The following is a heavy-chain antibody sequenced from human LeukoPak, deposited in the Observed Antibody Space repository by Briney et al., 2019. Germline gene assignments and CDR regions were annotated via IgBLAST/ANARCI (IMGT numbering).Heavy chain of an antibody. D-gene: IGHD6-19*01. J-gene: IGHJ5*02. Sequence: GESLKISCKASGYNFGTFWIGWVRQMPGKGLEWMGIIYPDESDTRYSPPFQGQVTMSVDKSISTAYLRWSSLKASDTAMYYCARLDSRGIEVAYKVPDHWGQGTLVTVSS. CDR2: IYPDESDT. V-gene: IGHV5-51*01. CDR1: GYNFGTFW. CDR3: ARLDSRGIEVAYKVPDH.